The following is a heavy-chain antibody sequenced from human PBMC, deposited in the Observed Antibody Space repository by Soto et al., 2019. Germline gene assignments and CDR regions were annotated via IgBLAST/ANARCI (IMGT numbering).Heavy chain of an antibody. J-gene: IGHJ2*01. V-gene: IGHV4-4*07. CDR3: ARVGYSSSWFWYFDL. D-gene: IGHD6-13*01. CDR2: IYDTGTT. CDR1: GASISGFY. Sequence: PSETLSLTYTVSGASISGFYWSWIRKSAGKGLEWIGRIYDTGTTNYNPSLKSRVTISIDTSKNQFSLKLSSVTAADTAVYYCARVGYSSSWFWYFDLWGRGTLVTVSS.